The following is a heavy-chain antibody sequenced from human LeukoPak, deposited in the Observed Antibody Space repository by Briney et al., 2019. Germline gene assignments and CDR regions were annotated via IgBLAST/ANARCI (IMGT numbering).Heavy chain of an antibody. CDR3: VARYSSSPDN. V-gene: IGHV3-21*04. J-gene: IGHJ4*02. Sequence: GGSLRLSCAASGFTFGSFSMTWVRQAPGKGLEWVSTISSSGSGTYIYYADSVKGRFTISRDNSKNTLSLEMNSLRAEDTAVYYCVARYSSSPDNWGQGTLVTVSS. D-gene: IGHD6-13*01. CDR1: GFTFGSFS. CDR2: ISSSGSGTYI.